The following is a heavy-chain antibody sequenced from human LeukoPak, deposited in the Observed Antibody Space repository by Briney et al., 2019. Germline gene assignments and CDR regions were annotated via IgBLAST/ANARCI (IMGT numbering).Heavy chain of an antibody. CDR3: ARGRRIVVLPGRGYFDL. Sequence: SETLSLTCAVSGGSISSSSYYWSWIRVPPGKGLEWIGSIYYAGSTYYNPSLKSRVTLSVDTSTNHFSLNIKSVTAADTAMYYCARGRRIVVLPGRGYFDLWGRGTLVTVSS. V-gene: IGHV4-39*02. D-gene: IGHD4/OR15-4a*01. CDR1: GGSISSSSYY. J-gene: IGHJ2*01. CDR2: IYYAGST.